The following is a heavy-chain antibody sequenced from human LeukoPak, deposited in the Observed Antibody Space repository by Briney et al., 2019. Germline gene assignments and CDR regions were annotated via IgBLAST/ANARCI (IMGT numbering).Heavy chain of an antibody. V-gene: IGHV3-30*18. Sequence: TGGSLRLSCAASGFTFSSYGIHWVRQAPGKGLEWVAVISYDGSNKYYADSVKGRFTISRDNSKNTLYLQMNSLRAEDTAVYYCAKGHSSGWHYYYYYMDVWGKGTTVTVSS. D-gene: IGHD6-19*01. CDR3: AKGHSSGWHYYYYYMDV. J-gene: IGHJ6*03. CDR2: ISYDGSNK. CDR1: GFTFSSYG.